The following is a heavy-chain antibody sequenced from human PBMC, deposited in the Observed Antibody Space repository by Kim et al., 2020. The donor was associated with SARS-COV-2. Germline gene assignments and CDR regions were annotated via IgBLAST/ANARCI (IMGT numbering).Heavy chain of an antibody. Sequence: ATYDAESVKGRFTISRDNAKNSLCQQMNGLRAEDTAVYYCASPWVGMDYWGQGTLVTVSS. D-gene: IGHD1-20*01. V-gene: IGHV3-48*01. CDR2: AT. CDR3: ASPWVGMDY. J-gene: IGHJ4*02.